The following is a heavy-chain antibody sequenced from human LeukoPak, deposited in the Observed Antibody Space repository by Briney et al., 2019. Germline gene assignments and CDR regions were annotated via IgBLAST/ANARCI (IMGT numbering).Heavy chain of an antibody. D-gene: IGHD6-19*01. V-gene: IGHV4-59*01. Sequence: SETLSLTCTVSGGSISSYYWSWIRQPPGKGLEWIGYIYYSGGTNYNPSLKSRVTISVDTSKNQFSLKLSSVTAADTAVYYCARDGVTAVAGLAFDIWGQGTMVTVSS. J-gene: IGHJ3*02. CDR3: ARDGVTAVAGLAFDI. CDR2: IYYSGGT. CDR1: GGSISSYY.